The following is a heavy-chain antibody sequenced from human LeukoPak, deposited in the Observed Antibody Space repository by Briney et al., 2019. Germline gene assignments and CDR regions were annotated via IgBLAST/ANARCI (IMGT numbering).Heavy chain of an antibody. V-gene: IGHV4-39*07. Sequence: SETLSLTCTVSGGSISSSSYYWGWIRQPPGKGLEWIGSIYYSGSTYYNPSLKSRVTISVDTSKNQFSLKLSSVTAADTAVYYCARDPVDSSGYPVLEFDYWGQGTLVTVSS. CDR3: ARDPVDSSGYPVLEFDY. CDR2: IYYSGST. D-gene: IGHD3-22*01. CDR1: GGSISSSSYY. J-gene: IGHJ4*02.